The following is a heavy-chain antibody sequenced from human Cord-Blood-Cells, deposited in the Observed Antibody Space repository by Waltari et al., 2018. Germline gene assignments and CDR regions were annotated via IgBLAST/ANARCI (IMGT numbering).Heavy chain of an antibody. CDR1: GFTFRRYE. CDR2: ISSSGSTI. V-gene: IGHV3-48*03. Sequence: EVQLVESGGGSVQPGGSLRLYCEASGFTFRRYEMNWVRQAPGKGLEWVSYISSSGSTIYYADSVKGRFTISRDNAKNSLYLQMNSLRAEDTAVYYCARDGVLLWFGELFDYWGQGTLVTVSS. J-gene: IGHJ4*02. D-gene: IGHD3-10*01. CDR3: ARDGVLLWFGELFDY.